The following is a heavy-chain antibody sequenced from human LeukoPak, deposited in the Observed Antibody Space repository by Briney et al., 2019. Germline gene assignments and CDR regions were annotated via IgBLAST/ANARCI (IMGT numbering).Heavy chain of an antibody. Sequence: PSETLSLTCTVSGGSISSYYWSWIRQPPGKGLEWIGHIYYSGSTYYNPSLESRITISVDTSKNQFSLKLNSVTAADTSVYYCARRGSSSFDSWGQGTLVTVSS. D-gene: IGHD6-6*01. V-gene: IGHV4-59*04. CDR3: ARRGSSSFDS. CDR1: GGSISSYY. CDR2: IYYSGST. J-gene: IGHJ4*02.